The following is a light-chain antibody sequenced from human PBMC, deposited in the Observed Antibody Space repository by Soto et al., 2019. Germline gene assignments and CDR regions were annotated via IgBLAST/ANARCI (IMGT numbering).Light chain of an antibody. CDR1: QPISSW. CDR2: DAS. CDR3: QQYENYWT. V-gene: IGKV1-5*01. Sequence: DIQMTQSPPTLSASVGDRVTITCRASQPISSWLAWYHQKPGKAPKLLIYDASNLESGVPSRFSGSGSGTEFTITISSPQPEDFGIYYCQQYENYWTFGQGTKVDIK. J-gene: IGKJ1*01.